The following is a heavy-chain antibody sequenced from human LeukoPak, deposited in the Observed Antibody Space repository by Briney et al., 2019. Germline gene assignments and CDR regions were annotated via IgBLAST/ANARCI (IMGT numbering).Heavy chain of an antibody. D-gene: IGHD3-3*01. CDR2: IKSKTDGGTT. V-gene: IGHV3-15*01. CDR3: TTDSFWSGLTGVVDY. CDR1: GFTFSNAW. J-gene: IGHJ4*02. Sequence: GGSLRLSCAASGFTFSNAWMSWVRQAPGKGLEWVGRIKSKTDGGTTDYAAPVKGRFTISRDDSKNTLYLQMNSLKTEDTAVYYCTTDSFWSGLTGVVDYWGQGTLVTVSS.